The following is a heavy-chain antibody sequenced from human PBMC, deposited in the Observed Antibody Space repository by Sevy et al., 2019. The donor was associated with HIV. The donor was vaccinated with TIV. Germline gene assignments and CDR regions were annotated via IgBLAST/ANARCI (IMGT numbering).Heavy chain of an antibody. Sequence: GGSLRLSCAASGFTFSSYSMNWVRQAPGKGLEWVSSISSSSSYIYYADSVKGRFTISRDNAKNSLYLQMNSLRAEDTAVYYCARDIGRRRFLEWGHRTQNYFDYRGQGTLVTVSS. CDR1: GFTFSSYS. D-gene: IGHD3-3*01. CDR2: ISSSSSYI. CDR3: ARDIGRRRFLEWGHRTQNYFDY. J-gene: IGHJ4*02. V-gene: IGHV3-21*01.